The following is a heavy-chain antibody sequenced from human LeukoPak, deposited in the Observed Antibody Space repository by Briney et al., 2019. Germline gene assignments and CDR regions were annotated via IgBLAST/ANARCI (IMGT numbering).Heavy chain of an antibody. J-gene: IGHJ4*02. D-gene: IGHD5-12*01. CDR2: IYYSGST. CDR1: GGSISSYY. Sequence: PSETLSLTCTVSGGSISSYYWSWIRQPPRKVLEWIGYIYYSGSTNYNPSLKSRVTISVDTSENQFSLKPSSVTAADTAVYYCARGGNIVATIYYFDYWGQGTLVTVSS. CDR3: ARGGNIVATIYYFDY. V-gene: IGHV4-59*01.